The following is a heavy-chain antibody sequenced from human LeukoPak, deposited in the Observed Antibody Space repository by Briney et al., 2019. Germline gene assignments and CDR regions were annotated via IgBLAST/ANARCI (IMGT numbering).Heavy chain of an antibody. CDR3: ARESSGYYGTFDY. Sequence: GSLRLSCTASGFTFSDYYMSWIRQSPGKGLEWLSYITNSGRSMYYADSVKGRFTISRDNAKNSLYLQMNSLGADGTAVYYCARESSGYYGTFDYWGQGTLVTVSS. CDR1: GFTFSDYY. J-gene: IGHJ4*02. CDR2: ITNSGRSM. V-gene: IGHV3-11*01. D-gene: IGHD3-22*01.